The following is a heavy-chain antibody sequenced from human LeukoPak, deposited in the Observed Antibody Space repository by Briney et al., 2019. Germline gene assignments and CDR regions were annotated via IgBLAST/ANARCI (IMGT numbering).Heavy chain of an antibody. V-gene: IGHV1-18*01. Sequence: ASVKVSCKASGYTFTNYGISWVRQAPGQGLEWLGWISPYNGNTNYAQKLQGRVTMTTDTSTRTAYMELRSLRSDDTAVYYCARGPTYYYDSYSYSYFDYWGQGTLVTVSS. CDR1: GYTFTNYG. CDR2: ISPYNGNT. J-gene: IGHJ4*02. CDR3: ARGPTYYYDSYSYSYFDY. D-gene: IGHD3-22*01.